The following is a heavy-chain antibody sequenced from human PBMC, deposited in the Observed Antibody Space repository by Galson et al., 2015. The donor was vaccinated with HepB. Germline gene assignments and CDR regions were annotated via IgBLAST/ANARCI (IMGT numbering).Heavy chain of an antibody. CDR3: ARVSLRFLEWLSTAVAGGHFDY. CDR2: ISSSSSTI. V-gene: IGHV3-48*01. D-gene: IGHD3-3*01. J-gene: IGHJ4*02. Sequence: SLRLSCAASGFTFSSYSMNWVRQAPGKGLEWVSYISSSSSTIYYADSVKGRFTISRDNAKNSLYLQMNSLRAEDTAVYYCARVSLRFLEWLSTAVAGGHFDYWGQGTLVTVSS. CDR1: GFTFSSYS.